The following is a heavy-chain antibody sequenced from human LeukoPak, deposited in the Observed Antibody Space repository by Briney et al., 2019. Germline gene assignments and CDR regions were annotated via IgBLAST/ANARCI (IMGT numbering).Heavy chain of an antibody. Sequence: ASVKLSCKVSGYTFTGYYIHWVRQAPGQGLEWMGWINPNSDGTNYAQKFQGRVTMTSDTSISTAYMELSRLRSDDTAFYYCARDLNVYPYYFDFWGQGTLVTVSS. V-gene: IGHV1-2*02. CDR1: GYTFTGYY. J-gene: IGHJ4*02. CDR2: INPNSDGT. CDR3: ARDLNVYPYYFDF. D-gene: IGHD3-10*02.